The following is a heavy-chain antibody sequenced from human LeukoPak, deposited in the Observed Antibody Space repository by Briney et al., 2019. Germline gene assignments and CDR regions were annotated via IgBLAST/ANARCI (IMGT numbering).Heavy chain of an antibody. CDR1: GFNVSSNY. J-gene: IGHJ5*01. D-gene: IGHD1-26*01. V-gene: IGHV3-53*01. Sequence: GGSLRLSCAASGFNVSSNYMTWVRQAPGKALEWVSVMFAGGSPYFADSVKGRFTISRDNSNNTLYLQMNSLRAEDTALYFCAKDRIIVIPGPYSWLDSWGQGAPVTVSS. CDR3: AKDRIIVIPGPYSWLDS. CDR2: MFAGGSP.